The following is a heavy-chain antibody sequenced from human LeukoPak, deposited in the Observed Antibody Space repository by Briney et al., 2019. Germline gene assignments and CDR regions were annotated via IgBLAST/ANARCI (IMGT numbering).Heavy chain of an antibody. V-gene: IGHV3-30-3*01. CDR2: ISYDGSSK. CDR3: ARVLGSSWYYYGMDV. Sequence: GRSLRLSCAASGFTFSSYAMHWVRQAPGKGLEWVAVISYDGSSKYYADSVKGRFTISRDNSKNTLYLQMNSLRAEDTAVYYCARVLGSSWYYYGMDVWGQGTTVTVSS. CDR1: GFTFSSYA. J-gene: IGHJ6*02. D-gene: IGHD6-13*01.